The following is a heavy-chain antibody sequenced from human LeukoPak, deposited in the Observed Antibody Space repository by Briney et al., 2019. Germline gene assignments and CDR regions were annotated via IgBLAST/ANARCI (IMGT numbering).Heavy chain of an antibody. CDR1: GFKFSSYS. CDR2: ISSSSSYI. V-gene: IGHV3-21*04. D-gene: IGHD2-15*01. CDR3: AKGPVVTFDI. J-gene: IGHJ3*02. Sequence: PGGSLRLSCAASGFKFSSYSMKWVRQAPGKGLEWVSFISSSSSYIYYADSLKGRFTISRDNAKNSLYLQMNSLRAEDTAVYYCAKGPVVTFDIWGQGTMVTVSS.